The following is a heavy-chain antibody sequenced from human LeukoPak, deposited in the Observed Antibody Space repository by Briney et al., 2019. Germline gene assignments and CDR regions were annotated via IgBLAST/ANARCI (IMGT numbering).Heavy chain of an antibody. V-gene: IGHV4-39*07. CDR2: IYYSGST. Sequence: SETLSLTCTVSGGSISTNSYYLGWIRQPPGKGLKWIGSIYYSGSTNYNPSLKSRVTISVDTSKNQFSLKLSSVTAVDTAVYYCARGPVGGATYYDGDAFDIWGQGTMVTVSS. D-gene: IGHD1-26*01. CDR1: GGSISTNSYY. J-gene: IGHJ3*02. CDR3: ARGPVGGATYYDGDAFDI.